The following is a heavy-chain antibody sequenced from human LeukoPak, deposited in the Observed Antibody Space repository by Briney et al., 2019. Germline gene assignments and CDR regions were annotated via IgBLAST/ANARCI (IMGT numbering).Heavy chain of an antibody. CDR1: GFTFSSYA. D-gene: IGHD2-2*02. J-gene: IGHJ3*02. V-gene: IGHV3-30*02. CDR3: APLGIVVVPAAIQDAFDI. Sequence: GGSLRLSCAASGFTFSSYAMHWVRQAPGKGLEWVAFIRYDGSNKYYADSVKGRFTISRDNSKNTLYLQMNSLRAEDTAVYYCAPLGIVVVPAAIQDAFDIWGQGTMVTVSS. CDR2: IRYDGSNK.